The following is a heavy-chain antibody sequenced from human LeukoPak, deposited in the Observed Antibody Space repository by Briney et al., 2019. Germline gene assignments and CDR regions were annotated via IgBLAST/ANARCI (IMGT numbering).Heavy chain of an antibody. Sequence: PSETLSLTCTVSGGSISSSSYYWGWIRQPPGKGLEWSGSIYYSGSTYYNPSLKSRVTISVDTSKNQFSLKLRSVTAADTAVYYCARGGRDHGYYMDVWGKGTTVTVSS. V-gene: IGHV4-39*07. J-gene: IGHJ6*03. CDR1: GGSISSSSYY. D-gene: IGHD1-14*01. CDR3: ARGGRDHGYYMDV. CDR2: IYYSGST.